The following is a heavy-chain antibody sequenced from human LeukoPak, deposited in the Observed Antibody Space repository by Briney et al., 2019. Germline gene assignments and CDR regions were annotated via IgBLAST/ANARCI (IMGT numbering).Heavy chain of an antibody. CDR2: IIPIFGTA. Sequence: SVKVSCKASGGTFSSYAISWVRQAPGQGLEWMGGIIPIFGTANYAQKFQGRVTITTDESTSTAYMELSSLRSEDTAGYYCARGRFWSGYYRHYYYMDVWGKGTTVTVSS. CDR1: GGTFSSYA. CDR3: ARGRFWSGYYRHYYYMDV. V-gene: IGHV1-69*05. J-gene: IGHJ6*03. D-gene: IGHD3-3*01.